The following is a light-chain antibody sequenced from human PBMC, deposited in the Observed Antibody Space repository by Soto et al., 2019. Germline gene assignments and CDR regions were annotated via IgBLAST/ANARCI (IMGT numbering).Light chain of an antibody. CDR3: QQYSNWPPWT. CDR2: GAS. V-gene: IGKV3-15*01. Sequence: DTVMTQSPVTLSVSPGERATLSCRASQSVGGNLAWYQQKPGQAPRLLIYGASKRATGVPDRFSGSGSGAVFTLNISSLQYDDFALYYCQQYSNWPPWTFGQGTKVEVK. CDR1: QSVGGN. J-gene: IGKJ1*01.